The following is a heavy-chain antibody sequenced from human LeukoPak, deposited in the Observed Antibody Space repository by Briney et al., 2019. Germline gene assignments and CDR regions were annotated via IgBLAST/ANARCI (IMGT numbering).Heavy chain of an antibody. CDR3: ARDHALAVAGTQGT. J-gene: IGHJ4*02. Sequence: AVKVSCKASGGTFSSYAISWVRQAPGQGLEWMGRIIPIFGTANYAQKFQGRVTITTDESTSTAYMELSSLRSEDTAVYYCARDHALAVAGTQGTWGQGTLVTVSS. D-gene: IGHD6-19*01. V-gene: IGHV1-69*05. CDR1: GGTFSSYA. CDR2: IIPIFGTA.